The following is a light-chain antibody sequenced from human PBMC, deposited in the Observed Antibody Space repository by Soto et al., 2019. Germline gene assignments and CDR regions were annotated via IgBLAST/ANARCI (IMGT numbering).Light chain of an antibody. CDR1: ESVSSSY. CDR2: GAS. V-gene: IGKV3-20*01. CDR3: QQYNNWPPWT. Sequence: EIVLTQSPGTLSLSPGERATLSCRASESVSSSYLAWYQQKPGQAPRLPIFGASSRATGTPDRFSGSGSGTDFTLTISRLEPEDFAVYYCQQYNNWPPWTFGQGTKVEIK. J-gene: IGKJ1*01.